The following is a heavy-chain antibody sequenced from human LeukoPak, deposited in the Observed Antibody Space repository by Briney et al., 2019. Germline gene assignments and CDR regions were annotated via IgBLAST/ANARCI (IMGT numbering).Heavy chain of an antibody. J-gene: IGHJ4*02. D-gene: IGHD2-21*02. CDR2: INHSGST. Sequence: PSETLSLTCAVYGGSFSGYYWSWIRQPPGKGLEWIGEINHSGSTNYNPSLKSRVTISVDTSKNQFSLKLSSVTAADTAVYYCARVEGDRYYFDYWGQGTLVTVSS. V-gene: IGHV4-34*01. CDR1: GGSFSGYY. CDR3: ARVEGDRYYFDY.